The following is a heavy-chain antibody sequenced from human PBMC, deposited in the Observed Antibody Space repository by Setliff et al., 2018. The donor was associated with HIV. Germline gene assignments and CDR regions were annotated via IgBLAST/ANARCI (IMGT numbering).Heavy chain of an antibody. CDR2: IIPISGTA. CDR1: GGTFSNYG. V-gene: IGHV1-69*05. J-gene: IGHJ5*02. D-gene: IGHD2-2*01. Sequence: GASVKVSCKASGGTFSNYGMSWVRQAPGQGLEWMGGIIPISGTANYAQKFQGRVTITTDESTSTAYMELSGLRSEDTAVYYCATDFGGYCSSMSCPGLFDPWGQGTLVTVSS. CDR3: ATDFGGYCSSMSCPGLFDP.